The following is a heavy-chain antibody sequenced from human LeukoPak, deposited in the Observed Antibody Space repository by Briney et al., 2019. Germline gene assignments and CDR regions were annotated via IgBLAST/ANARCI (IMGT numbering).Heavy chain of an antibody. CDR1: GFTFSDYG. CDR2: IWYDGSNK. Sequence: PGGSLRLSCATSGFTFSDYGMHWVRQAPGKGLEWVALIWYDGSNKYYADSVRGRFTISRDNSKNTLYLQMNSLRAEDTAVYYCARDTHSCFDYWGHGAPVTVSS. D-gene: IGHD2-15*01. J-gene: IGHJ4*01. CDR3: ARDTHSCFDY. V-gene: IGHV3-33*01.